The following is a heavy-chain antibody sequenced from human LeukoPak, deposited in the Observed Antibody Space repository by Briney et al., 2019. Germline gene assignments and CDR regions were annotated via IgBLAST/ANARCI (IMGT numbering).Heavy chain of an antibody. CDR2: ISSSSSTI. D-gene: IGHD3-3*01. Sequence: GGSLRLSCAASGFTFSSYSMNWVRQAPGKGLEWVSYISSSSSTIYYADSVKGRFTISRDNAKNSLYLQMNSLRAEDTAVYYCARDRHYDFWSGYYYFDYWGQGTLVTVSS. CDR1: GFTFSSYS. CDR3: ARDRHYDFWSGYYYFDY. V-gene: IGHV3-48*04. J-gene: IGHJ4*02.